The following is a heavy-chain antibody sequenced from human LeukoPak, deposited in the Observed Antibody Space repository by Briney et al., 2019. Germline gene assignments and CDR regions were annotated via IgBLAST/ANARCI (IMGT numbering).Heavy chain of an antibody. CDR1: GGSFSGDY. CDR2: IYTSGTP. CDR3: ARDRVGDYFDY. Sequence: SETLSLTCAVYGGSFSGDYWTWIRQPAGKGLEWVGRIYTSGTPNYNPSLKSRVTISMDTSKNQFSLKLSSVTAADTAVYYCARDRVGDYFDYWGQGTLVTVSS. D-gene: IGHD3-16*01. V-gene: IGHV4-4*07. J-gene: IGHJ4*02.